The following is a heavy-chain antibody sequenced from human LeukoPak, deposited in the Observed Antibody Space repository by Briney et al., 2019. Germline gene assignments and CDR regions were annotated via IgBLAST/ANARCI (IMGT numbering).Heavy chain of an antibody. CDR2: ICGGGTST. D-gene: IGHD6-19*01. V-gene: IGHV3-23*01. CDR1: VFTYSSAT. CDR3: ARQTAVAGISGWFDP. J-gene: IGHJ5*02. Sequence: GGSLRVSSAAPVFTYSSATMILVGQAPGKGLEWVSGICGGGTSTHYAASVKGRFTISRDNSKNTLYLQMNSLSAEDTALYYCARQTAVAGISGWFDPWGKGTLVTVSS.